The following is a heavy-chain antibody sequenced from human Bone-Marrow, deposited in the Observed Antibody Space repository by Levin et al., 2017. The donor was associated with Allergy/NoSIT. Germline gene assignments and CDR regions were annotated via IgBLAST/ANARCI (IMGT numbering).Heavy chain of an antibody. D-gene: IGHD6-19*01. CDR1: GFTFANHA. Sequence: GGSLRLSCAASGFTFANHAMTWVRHAPGKGLEWVSTIRPSSERTYFADSVKGRFTVSRDDFMNMMYLQMNSLRADDAAVYYCAREQGARGWYTVDFWGQGALVTVSS. V-gene: IGHV3-23*01. CDR2: IRPSSERT. CDR3: AREQGARGWYTVDF. J-gene: IGHJ4*02.